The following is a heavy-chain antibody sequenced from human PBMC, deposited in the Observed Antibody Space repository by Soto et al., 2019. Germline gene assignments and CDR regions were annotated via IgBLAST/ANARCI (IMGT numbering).Heavy chain of an antibody. CDR3: ARETSKAYSSSSAGGMDV. J-gene: IGHJ6*02. Sequence: QPGGSLRLSCAASGFTFSSYAMHWVRQAPGKGLEWVAVISYDGSNKYYADSVKGRFTISRDNSKNTLYLQMNSLRAEDTAVYYCARETSKAYSSSSAGGMDVWGQGTTVTVSS. CDR2: ISYDGSNK. V-gene: IGHV3-30-3*01. D-gene: IGHD6-6*01. CDR1: GFTFSSYA.